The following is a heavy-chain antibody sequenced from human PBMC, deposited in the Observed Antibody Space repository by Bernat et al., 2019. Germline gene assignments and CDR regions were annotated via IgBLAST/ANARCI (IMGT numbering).Heavy chain of an antibody. Sequence: EVQLLESGGGLVQPGGSLRLSCAASGFIFSNYAMTWVRQAPGQGLVWVSSISNTGSGTYYTDTVRGRFTIYRDNSKNMLYLQMNSLRAEDTAIYYCAKTASVLDYWGQGTLVTVSS. CDR1: GFIFSNYA. V-gene: IGHV3-23*01. J-gene: IGHJ4*02. CDR2: ISNTGSGT. CDR3: AKTASVLDY.